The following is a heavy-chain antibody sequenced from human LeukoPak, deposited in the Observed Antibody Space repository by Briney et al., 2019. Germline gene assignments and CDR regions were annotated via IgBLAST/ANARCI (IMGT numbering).Heavy chain of an antibody. V-gene: IGHV3-53*01. Sequence: PGGPLGLPCAASGFTVSSNYMSWVRQAPGKGLEWVSVIYSGGSTYYADSVKGRFTISRDNSKNTLYLQMNSLRAEDTAVYYCAGVTDYYDSSGYSRVGAFDIWGQGTMVTVSS. CDR1: GFTVSSNY. CDR3: AGVTDYYDSSGYSRVGAFDI. D-gene: IGHD3-22*01. J-gene: IGHJ3*02. CDR2: IYSGGST.